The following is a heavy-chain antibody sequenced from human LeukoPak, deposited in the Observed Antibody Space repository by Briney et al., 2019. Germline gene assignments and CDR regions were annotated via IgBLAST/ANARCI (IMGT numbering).Heavy chain of an antibody. Sequence: GGSLTLSCALCGFIFSNAWMSWARQAPGKGREWVGRIKSKTDGGTTDYAAPVKGRFTISRDDSKNTLYLQMNSLKTEDTAVYYCTAESASIIEVDTAMKRMGGQGTLVTVSS. CDR2: IKSKTDGGTT. CDR1: GFIFSNAW. V-gene: IGHV3-15*01. J-gene: IGHJ4*02. CDR3: TAESASIIEVDTAMKRM. D-gene: IGHD5-18*01.